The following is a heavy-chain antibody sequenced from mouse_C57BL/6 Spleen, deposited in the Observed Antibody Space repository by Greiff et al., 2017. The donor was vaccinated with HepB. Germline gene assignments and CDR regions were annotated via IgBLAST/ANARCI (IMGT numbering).Heavy chain of an antibody. V-gene: IGHV3-6*01. D-gene: IGHD2-4*01. J-gene: IGHJ3*01. CDR3: ARGDDYDWFAY. CDR1: GYSITSGYY. CDR2: ISYDGSN. Sequence: EVKLQESGPGLVKPSQSLSLTCSVTGYSITSGYYWNWIRQFPGNKLEWMGYISYDGSNNYNPSLKNRIPITRDTSKNQFFLKLNSVTTEDTATYYCARGDDYDWFAYWGQGTLVTVSA.